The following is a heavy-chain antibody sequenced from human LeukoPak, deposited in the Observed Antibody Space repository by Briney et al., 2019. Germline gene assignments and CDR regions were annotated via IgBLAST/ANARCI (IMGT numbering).Heavy chain of an antibody. CDR2: INHSGST. J-gene: IGHJ4*02. V-gene: IGHV4-34*01. Sequence: SETPSLTCAVYGGSFSGYYWSWIRQPPGKGLEWIGEINHSGSTNYNPSLKSRVTISVDTSKNQFSLKLSSVTAADTAVYYCARGERETYYYDSSGDVLFDYWGQGTLVTVSS. CDR3: ARGERETYYYDSSGDVLFDY. D-gene: IGHD3-22*01. CDR1: GGSFSGYY.